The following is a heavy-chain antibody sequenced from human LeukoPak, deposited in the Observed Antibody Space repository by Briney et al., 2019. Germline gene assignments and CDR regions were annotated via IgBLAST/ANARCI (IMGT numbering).Heavy chain of an antibody. D-gene: IGHD6-13*01. CDR3: ARPLIPPYSSSWFSWFDP. CDR2: ISYDGSNK. V-gene: IGHV3-30*04. CDR1: GFTFSSYA. J-gene: IGHJ5*02. Sequence: PGGSLRLSCAASGFTFSSYAMHWVRQAPGKGLKCVAVISYDGSNKYYADSVKGRFTISRDNSKNTLYLQMNSLRAEDTAVYYCARPLIPPYSSSWFSWFDPWGQGTLVAVSS.